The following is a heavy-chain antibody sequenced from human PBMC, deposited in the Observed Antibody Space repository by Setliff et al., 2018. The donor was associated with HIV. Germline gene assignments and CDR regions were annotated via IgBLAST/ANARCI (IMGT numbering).Heavy chain of an antibody. CDR3: AAQGVL. V-gene: IGHV3-33*03. CDR1: GFTFSTYG. D-gene: IGHD2-8*01. CDR2: IWYDGSNK. Sequence: GGSLRLSCAASGFTFSTYGMHWVRQAPGKGLEWLAVIWYDGSNKYYADSVKGRFTISRDNADNSLYLQMTGLRVEDTAVYYCAAQGVLWGQGTLDTVSS. J-gene: IGHJ1*01.